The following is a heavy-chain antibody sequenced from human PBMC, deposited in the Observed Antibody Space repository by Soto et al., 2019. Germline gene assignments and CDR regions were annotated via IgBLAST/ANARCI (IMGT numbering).Heavy chain of an antibody. CDR1: EFTFISHS. V-gene: IGHV3-48*01. Sequence: PGGSLRLSCAVSEFTFISHSVNCVRQAPRKGLEWVSYISSSSSTIYYADSVKGRFTISRDKAKNSLYLQMNSLRAEDTAVYYCARGLGCSGGSCSFDYWGQGTLVTVSS. CDR2: ISSSSSTI. CDR3: ARGLGCSGGSCSFDY. D-gene: IGHD2-15*01. J-gene: IGHJ4*02.